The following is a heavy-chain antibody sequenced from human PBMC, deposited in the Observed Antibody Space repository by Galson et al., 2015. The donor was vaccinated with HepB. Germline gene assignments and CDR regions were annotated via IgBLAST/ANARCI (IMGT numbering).Heavy chain of an antibody. CDR3: AKEYYGFWSGHRGGWFDP. V-gene: IGHV3-30*18. D-gene: IGHD3-3*01. CDR2: ISYDGNIK. Sequence: SLRLSCAASGFTFNNYAIHWVRQAPGRGLEWVARISYDGNIKDYADSVKGRFTISRDNSKNTLFLQMNSLRVEDTAVYYCAKEYYGFWSGHRGGWFDPWGQGTLVTVSS. CDR1: GFTFNNYA. J-gene: IGHJ5*02.